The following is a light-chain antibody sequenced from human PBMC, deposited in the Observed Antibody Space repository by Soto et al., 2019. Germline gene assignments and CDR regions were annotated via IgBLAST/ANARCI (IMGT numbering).Light chain of an antibody. V-gene: IGLV2-14*01. CDR2: EVS. CDR3: SSYTSTNTRL. Sequence: QSVLTQPASVSGSLGQSITISCTGTSSDVGGYNYVSWYQQHPGKAPKLMFYEVSNRPSGISNRFSGSKSGNTASLTISGLQAEDDADYYCSSYTSTNTRLFGTGTKLTVL. CDR1: SSDVGGYNY. J-gene: IGLJ1*01.